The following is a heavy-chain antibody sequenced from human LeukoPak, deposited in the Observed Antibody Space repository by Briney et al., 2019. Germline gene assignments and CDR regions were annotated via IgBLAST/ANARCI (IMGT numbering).Heavy chain of an antibody. CDR1: GFIFSNYG. D-gene: IGHD6-13*01. Sequence: PGGSLRLSCAASGFIFSNYGMHWVRQAPGKRREWLTVIWNDGSETFHADSVKGRFRIARDNSKNTLYLQMNSLRAEDTAVYFCARDMGRAWYGPPDYWGQGTLVTVSS. CDR2: IWNDGSET. V-gene: IGHV3-33*01. CDR3: ARDMGRAWYGPPDY. J-gene: IGHJ4*02.